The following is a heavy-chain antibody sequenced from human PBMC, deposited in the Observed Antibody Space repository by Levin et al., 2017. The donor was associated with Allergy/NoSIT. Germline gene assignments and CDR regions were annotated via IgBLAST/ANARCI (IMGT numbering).Heavy chain of an antibody. CDR2: VNCNGGHT. V-gene: IGHV1-2*02. D-gene: IGHD4-17*01. J-gene: IGHJ4*02. CDR3: ARNDYGDYVQNFDY. Sequence: GASVKVSCKAAGYTFTDHYIHWVRQAPGQGLEWMGWVNCNGGHTHYAQKFQDRVTMTRDTSITTAYIEVSSLRFDDTALYFCARNDYGDYVQNFDYWGQGTLVTVSS. CDR1: GYTFTDHY.